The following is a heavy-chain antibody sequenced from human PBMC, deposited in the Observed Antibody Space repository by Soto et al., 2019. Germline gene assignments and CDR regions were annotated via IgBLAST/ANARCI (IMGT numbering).Heavy chain of an antibody. CDR3: ARDPSSIAVAGYFDY. Sequence: GASVKVSCKASGYTFTSYGICWVRQSPGQGLEWMGWISAYNGNTNYAQKLQGRVTMTTDTSTSTAYMELRSLRSDDTAVYYCARDPSSIAVAGYFDYWGQGTLVTVSS. D-gene: IGHD6-19*01. CDR1: GYTFTSYG. CDR2: ISAYNGNT. V-gene: IGHV1-18*01. J-gene: IGHJ4*02.